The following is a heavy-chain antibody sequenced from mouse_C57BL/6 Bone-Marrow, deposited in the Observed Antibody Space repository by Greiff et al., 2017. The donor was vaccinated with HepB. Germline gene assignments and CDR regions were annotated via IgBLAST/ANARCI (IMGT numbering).Heavy chain of an antibody. Sequence: QVQLQQSGAELARPGASVKLSCKASGYTFTSYGISWVKQRTGQGLEWIGEIYPRSGNTYYNEKFKGKATLTADKSTSTAYMELRSLTSEDSAVYFCARSLSICDYGYYYAMDYWGQGTSVTVSS. V-gene: IGHV1-81*01. J-gene: IGHJ4*01. D-gene: IGHD1-1*01. CDR3: ARSLSICDYGYYYAMDY. CDR1: GYTFTSYG. CDR2: IYPRSGNT.